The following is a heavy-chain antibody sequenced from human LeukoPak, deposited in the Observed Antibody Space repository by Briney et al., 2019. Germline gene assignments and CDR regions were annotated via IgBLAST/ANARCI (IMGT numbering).Heavy chain of an antibody. CDR2: ISSSSSTI. CDR3: ASQLGDASDI. D-gene: IGHD6-13*01. Sequence: GGSLRLSCAASGFTFSSYSMNWVRQAPGKGLEWVSYISSSSSTIYYADSVKGRFTISRDNGKNSLYLQMNSLRAEDTAVYYCASQLGDASDIWGLGTMVTVSS. V-gene: IGHV3-48*01. CDR1: GFTFSSYS. J-gene: IGHJ3*02.